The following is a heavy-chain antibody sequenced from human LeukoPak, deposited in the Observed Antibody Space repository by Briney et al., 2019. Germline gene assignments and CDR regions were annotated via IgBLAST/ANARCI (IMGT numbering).Heavy chain of an antibody. V-gene: IGHV1-46*01. CDR2: MNPSGGST. CDR1: GYTFTSYY. J-gene: IGHJ3*02. D-gene: IGHD3-22*01. CDR3: ARDLGTHYYDSSSYHHDAFDI. Sequence: ASVKVSCKASGYTFTSYYMHWVRQAPGQGLEWMGIMNPSGGSTSYAQKFQGRVTMTRDTSTSTVYMELSSLRSEGTAVYYCARDLGTHYYDSSSYHHDAFDIWGQGTMVTVSS.